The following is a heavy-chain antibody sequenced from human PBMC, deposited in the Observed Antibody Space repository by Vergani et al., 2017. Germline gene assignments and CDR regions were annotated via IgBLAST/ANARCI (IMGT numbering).Heavy chain of an antibody. CDR2: INHSGST. D-gene: IGHD3-10*01. V-gene: IGHV4-34*01. CDR1: GGSFSGYY. Sequence: QVQLQQWGAGLLKPSETLSLTCAVYGGSFSGYYWSWIRQPPGKGLEWIGEINHSGSTNYNPSLKSRVTISVDTSKNQFSLKLSSVTAEDTAVYYCAKDLGFAFGRSIGGFDYWGQGTLVTVSS. CDR3: AKDLGFAFGRSIGGFDY. J-gene: IGHJ4*02.